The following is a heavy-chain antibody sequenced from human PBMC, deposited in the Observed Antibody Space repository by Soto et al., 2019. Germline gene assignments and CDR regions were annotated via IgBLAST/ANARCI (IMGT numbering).Heavy chain of an antibody. CDR1: GFTFSTYA. CDR2: ISYDGSNT. D-gene: IGHD2-2*01. J-gene: IGHJ4*02. V-gene: IGHV3-30-3*01. Sequence: PGGSLRLSCAVSGFTFSTYAMHWVRQVPGKGLEWVAVISYDGSNTYYADSGKGRFTISRDNMLYLQMNSLRAEDTAVYYCARDQGRSITCQLDYWGQGTLVTVSS. CDR3: ARDQGRSITCQLDY.